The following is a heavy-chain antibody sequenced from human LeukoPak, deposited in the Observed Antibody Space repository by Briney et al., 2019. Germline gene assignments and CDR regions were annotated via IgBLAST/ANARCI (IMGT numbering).Heavy chain of an antibody. CDR3: AKCILTGYYKGYMDV. CDR1: GFTFSNYA. D-gene: IGHD3-9*01. Sequence: HPGGSLRLSCAASGFTFSNYAMSWVRQALGKGLEWVSVIGGGGGNTYYADSVKGRFTISRDNSKNTLYLQMNSLRAEDTAVYYCAKCILTGYYKGYMDVWGKGTTVTISS. V-gene: IGHV3-23*01. CDR2: IGGGGGNT. J-gene: IGHJ6*03.